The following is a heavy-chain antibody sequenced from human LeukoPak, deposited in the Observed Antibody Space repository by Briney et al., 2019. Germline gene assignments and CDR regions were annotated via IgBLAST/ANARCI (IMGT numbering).Heavy chain of an antibody. CDR1: GFTFSSYS. CDR3: ARSLTIFGVVTDAFDI. D-gene: IGHD3-3*01. V-gene: IGHV3-48*01. J-gene: IGHJ3*02. CDR2: ITGSSTI. Sequence: AGGSLRLSCATSGFTFSSYSMNWVRQAPGKGLEWVSCITGSSTIYYADSVKGRFTISRDNAKNSLYLQMNSLRAEDTAVYYCARSLTIFGVVTDAFDIWGQGTMVTVSS.